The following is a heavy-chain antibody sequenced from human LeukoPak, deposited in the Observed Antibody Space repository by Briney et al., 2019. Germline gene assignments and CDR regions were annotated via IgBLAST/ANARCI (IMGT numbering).Heavy chain of an antibody. Sequence: GGSLRPSCAASGFTFSSYSMNWVRQAPGKGLEWVSSISSSSSYIYYADSVKGRFTISRDNAKNSLYLQMNSLRAEDTAVYYCAREASHWGTFDYWGQGTLVTVSS. CDR3: AREASHWGTFDY. J-gene: IGHJ4*02. CDR1: GFTFSSYS. V-gene: IGHV3-21*01. D-gene: IGHD3-16*01. CDR2: ISSSSSYI.